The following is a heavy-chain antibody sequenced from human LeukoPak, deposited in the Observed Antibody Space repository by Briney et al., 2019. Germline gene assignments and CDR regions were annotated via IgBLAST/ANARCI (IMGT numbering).Heavy chain of an antibody. CDR3: ARGFDYDDYYYYYGMDV. D-gene: IGHD3-22*01. CDR1: GGPISSSSYY. V-gene: IGHV4-61*01. J-gene: IGHJ6*02. Sequence: SETLSLTCSVSGGPISSSSYYWSWIRQPPGKGLEWIGYIYYSGSTNYNPSLKSRVTISVDTSKNQFSLKLSSVTAADTAVYYCARGFDYDDYYYYYGMDVWGQGTTVTVSS. CDR2: IYYSGST.